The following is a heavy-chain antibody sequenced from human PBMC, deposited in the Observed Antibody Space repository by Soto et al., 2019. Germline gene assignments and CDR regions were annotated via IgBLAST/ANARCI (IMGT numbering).Heavy chain of an antibody. Sequence: QVQLQESGPGLVKPSQTLSLTCTVSGGSISGGDYYWSWIRQPPGKGLEWIGYIYYSGSTYYNPSLKSRVTISVDTSKNQFSLKLSSVTAADTAVYYCARELDYYDSSGYGPYYYYYGMDVWGQGTTVTVSS. D-gene: IGHD3-22*01. CDR1: GGSISGGDYY. CDR3: ARELDYYDSSGYGPYYYYYGMDV. V-gene: IGHV4-30-4*01. J-gene: IGHJ6*02. CDR2: IYYSGST.